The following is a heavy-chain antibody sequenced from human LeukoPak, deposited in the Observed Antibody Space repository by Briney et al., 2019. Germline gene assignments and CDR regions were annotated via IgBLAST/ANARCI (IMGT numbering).Heavy chain of an antibody. D-gene: IGHD3-22*01. V-gene: IGHV1-69*04. CDR1: EGTFSSYA. J-gene: IGHJ4*02. CDR2: IIPIFGIA. Sequence: ASVKVSCKASEGTFSSYAISWVRQAPGQGLEWMGRIIPIFGIANYAQKFQGRVTITADKSTSTAYMELSSLRSEDTAVYYCARDRYNSSGYYYEFDYWGQGTLVTVSS. CDR3: ARDRYNSSGYYYEFDY.